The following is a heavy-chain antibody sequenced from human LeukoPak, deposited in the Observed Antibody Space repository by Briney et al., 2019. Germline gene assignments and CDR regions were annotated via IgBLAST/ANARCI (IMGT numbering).Heavy chain of an antibody. V-gene: IGHV1-18*01. CDR1: GYTFTSYG. CDR2: ISAYNGNT. Sequence: RASVKVSCKASGYTFTSYGISWVRQAPGQGLEWTGWISAYNGNTNYAQKLQGRVTMTTDTSTSTAYMELRSLRSDDTAVYYCARRSAARHPFDYWGQGTLVTVSS. D-gene: IGHD6-6*01. CDR3: ARRSAARHPFDY. J-gene: IGHJ4*02.